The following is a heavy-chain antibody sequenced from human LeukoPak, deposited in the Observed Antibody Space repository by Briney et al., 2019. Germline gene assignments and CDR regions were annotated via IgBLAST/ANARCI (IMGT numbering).Heavy chain of an antibody. CDR2: IRGSGHRK. Sequence: GGSLTLSCAASGLTFSSNAMSWVRQAPGKGLEWVSGIRGSGHRKFYADSVEGRFTISRDKSKSTLYLQMNSLRVEDTAIYYCVKGIRGYYYNMDVWGRGPRSPSPQ. J-gene: IGHJ6*01. CDR3: VKGIRGYYYNMDV. V-gene: IGHV3-23*01. CDR1: GLTFSSNA.